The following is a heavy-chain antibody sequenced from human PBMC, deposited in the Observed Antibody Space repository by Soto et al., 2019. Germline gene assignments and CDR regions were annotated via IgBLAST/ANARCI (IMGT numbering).Heavy chain of an antibody. CDR1: GGSISSDDYY. CDR3: ARGVAARPACLGMDA. Sequence: SETLSLTCTVSGGSISSDDYYWTWIRQPPGKGLEWIGNTQYSGSTNYNPSLKSRITISVDTSKNQFSLKLGSVTAADTAVYYCARGVAARPACLGMDAWGQGTTVTVS. D-gene: IGHD6-6*01. V-gene: IGHV4-30-4*01. CDR2: TQYSGST. J-gene: IGHJ6*02.